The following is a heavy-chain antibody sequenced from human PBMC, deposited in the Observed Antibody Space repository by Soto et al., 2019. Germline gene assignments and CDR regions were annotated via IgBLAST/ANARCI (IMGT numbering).Heavy chain of an antibody. J-gene: IGHJ4*02. CDR2: ISAYNGNT. Sequence: QVQLVQSGAEVKKPGASVKVSCKASGYTFTSYGISWVRQAPGQGLEWMGWISAYNGNTNYAQKLQGRVTMTTDTSTSTAYMEMRSLRYEDKAVYYCAKDSGYGLLFDYWGEGTLVTVSS. CDR1: GYTFTSYG. V-gene: IGHV1-18*01. CDR3: AKDSGYGLLFDY. D-gene: IGHD5-12*01.